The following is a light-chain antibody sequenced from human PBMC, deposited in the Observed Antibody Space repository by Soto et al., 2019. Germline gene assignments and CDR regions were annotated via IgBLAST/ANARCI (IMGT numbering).Light chain of an antibody. CDR2: GAS. CDR1: QSVSSN. V-gene: IGKV3-15*01. CDR3: QQYNNWPPWT. J-gene: IGKJ1*01. Sequence: EIVMTQSPATLSVSPGERATLSCRASQSVSSNLAWYQQKPSQAPRLLIYGASTRATGVPARFSGSGSGTEFTLTISSLQSEDFVVYYCQQYNNWPPWTFGQGTKVEI.